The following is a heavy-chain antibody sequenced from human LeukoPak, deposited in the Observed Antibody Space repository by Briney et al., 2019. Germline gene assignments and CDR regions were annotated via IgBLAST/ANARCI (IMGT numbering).Heavy chain of an antibody. CDR2: IYSGGST. V-gene: IGHV3-66*01. J-gene: IGHJ5*02. CDR1: EFSVGSNY. Sequence: PGGSLRLSCAASEFSVGSNYMTWVRQAPGKGLEWVSLIYSGGSTYYADSVKGRFTISRDNFKKTLSLQLNNLRVDDTAVYYCARVQFQWFDPWGPGTPVTVSS. D-gene: IGHD6-19*01. CDR3: ARVQFQWFDP.